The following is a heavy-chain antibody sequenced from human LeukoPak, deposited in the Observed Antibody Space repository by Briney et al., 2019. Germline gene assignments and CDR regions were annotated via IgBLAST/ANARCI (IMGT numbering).Heavy chain of an antibody. V-gene: IGHV4-59*01. Sequence: SETLSLTCSVSGGSISSYYWSWIRQPPGKGLEWIGYMYYSGSANYNPSLKSRVTMSVDTSKNHFSLNLTSVTAADTAVYYCARGGTQLTFPVWGQGTLVTVSS. J-gene: IGHJ4*02. CDR2: MYYSGSA. CDR1: GGSISSYY. D-gene: IGHD4/OR15-4a*01. CDR3: ARGGTQLTFPV.